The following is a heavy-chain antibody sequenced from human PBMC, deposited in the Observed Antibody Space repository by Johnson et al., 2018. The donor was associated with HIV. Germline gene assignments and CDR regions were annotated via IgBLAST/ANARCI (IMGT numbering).Heavy chain of an antibody. CDR3: ARSQVAATSEGAFDI. CDR1: GFTVRSSY. Sequence: VQLVESGGGLVQPGGSLRLSCAASGFTVRSSYMSWVRQAPGKGLEWVSVFYSGGSAFYADSVKGRFILSRDNSKNTLYLQMNSLRAEDTAVYYCARSQVAATSEGAFDIWGQGTMVTVSS. J-gene: IGHJ3*02. CDR2: FYSGGSA. V-gene: IGHV3-66*01. D-gene: IGHD2-15*01.